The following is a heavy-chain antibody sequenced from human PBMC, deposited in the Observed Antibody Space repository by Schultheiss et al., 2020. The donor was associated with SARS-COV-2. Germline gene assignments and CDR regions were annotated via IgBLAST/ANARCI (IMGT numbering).Heavy chain of an antibody. V-gene: IGHV4-61*08. CDR2: VSYSGTT. D-gene: IGHD2-8*01. CDR3: AAGPNADFFDF. CDR1: GDSVSSRDYY. Sequence: SETLSLTCIVSGDSVSSRDYYWTWIRQPPGKGLEWIGCVSYSGTTNYNPSLKSRVTISMDTSRNQFSLKANSMTAADMAVYRCAAGPNADFFDFWGQGILVTVSS. J-gene: IGHJ4*02.